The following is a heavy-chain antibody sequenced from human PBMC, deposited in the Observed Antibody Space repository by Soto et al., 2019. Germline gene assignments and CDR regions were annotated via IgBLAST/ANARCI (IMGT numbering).Heavy chain of an antibody. J-gene: IGHJ4*02. V-gene: IGHV3-21*01. D-gene: IGHD5-12*01. CDR2: ISASSTYM. Sequence: EVQLVESGGGLVKPGGSLRLSCAASGFIFSSYTMNWVRQAPGKGLEWVSSISASSTYMYYADSLKGRFTISRGNAYNSLYLQMNSLRAEDTAVDYCARGWLRDPWMYWGQGTLVTVSS. CDR1: GFIFSSYT. CDR3: ARGWLRDPWMY.